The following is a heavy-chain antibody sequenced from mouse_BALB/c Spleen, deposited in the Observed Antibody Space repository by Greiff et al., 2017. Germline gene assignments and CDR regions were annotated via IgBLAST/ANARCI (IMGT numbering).Heavy chain of an antibody. Sequence: EVKLMESGGGLVKPGGSLKLSCAASGFAFSSYDMSWVRQTPEKRLEWVAYISSGGGRTYYPDTVKGRFTISRDNAKNTLYLQMSSLKSEDTAMYYCARHWGDYDGGFAYWGEGTLVTVSA. V-gene: IGHV5-12-1*01. D-gene: IGHD2-4*01. CDR3: ARHWGDYDGGFAY. CDR2: ISSGGGRT. CDR1: GFAFSSYD. J-gene: IGHJ3*01.